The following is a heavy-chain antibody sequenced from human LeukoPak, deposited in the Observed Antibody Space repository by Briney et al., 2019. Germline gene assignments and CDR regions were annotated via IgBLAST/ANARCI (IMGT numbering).Heavy chain of an antibody. CDR3: ARDQIASGGPIDY. Sequence: SQTLSLTCAISGDSISSNKAAWNWIRQSPSRGLEWLGRTYYRSKWYNDYAVSVKSRITINPGTSKNQFSLQLKSVTPEDTVVYFCARDQIASGGPIDYWGRDPWPPSPQ. J-gene: IGHJ4*02. CDR2: TYYRSKWYN. V-gene: IGHV6-1*01. D-gene: IGHD6-13*01. CDR1: GDSISSNKAA.